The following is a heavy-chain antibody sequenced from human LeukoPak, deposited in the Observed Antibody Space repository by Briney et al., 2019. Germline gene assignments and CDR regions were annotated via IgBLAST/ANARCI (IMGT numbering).Heavy chain of an antibody. CDR1: GYTFTNYY. Sequence: GASVKDSFKASGYTFTNYYMHWVRQAPGQGLEWMGWINPNSGGTNSAQRFQGRVTMTRDTSISTAYMELSRLRSDDTAVYYCATEGNSGSYDYWGQGTLVTVSS. CDR3: ATEGNSGSYDY. CDR2: INPNSGGT. V-gene: IGHV1-2*02. J-gene: IGHJ4*02. D-gene: IGHD3-10*01.